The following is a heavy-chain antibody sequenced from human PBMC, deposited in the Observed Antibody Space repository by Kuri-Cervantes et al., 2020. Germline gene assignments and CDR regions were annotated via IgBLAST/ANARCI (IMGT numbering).Heavy chain of an antibody. V-gene: IGHV3-23*01. CDR1: GFTFSSYA. Sequence: GESLKICCAAAGFTFSSYAMSWVRQAPGKGLEWVSAISGSGGSTYYADSVKGRFTISRDNYKNTLYLQMNSLRAEDTALYYCSKEGSYEDDAFDIWGQGTMVTVSS. CDR3: SKEGSYEDDAFDI. CDR2: ISGSGGST. J-gene: IGHJ3*02. D-gene: IGHD5-18*01.